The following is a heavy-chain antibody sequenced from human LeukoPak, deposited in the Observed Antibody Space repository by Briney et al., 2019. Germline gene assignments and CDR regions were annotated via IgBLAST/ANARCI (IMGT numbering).Heavy chain of an antibody. J-gene: IGHJ4*02. V-gene: IGHV1-18*01. Sequence: ASVKVSCKASGYTFTSYGISWVRQAPGQGLEWMRWIGAYNGNTNYAQKLQGRVTMTTDTSTSTAYMELRSLRSDDTAVYYCARAGTYDFWSGYLRGHFDYWGQGTLVTVSS. CDR1: GYTFTSYG. CDR3: ARAGTYDFWSGYLRGHFDY. CDR2: IGAYNGNT. D-gene: IGHD3-3*01.